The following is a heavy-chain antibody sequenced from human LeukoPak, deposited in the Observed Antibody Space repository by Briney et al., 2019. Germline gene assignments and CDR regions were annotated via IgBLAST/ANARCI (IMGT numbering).Heavy chain of an antibody. CDR2: ISGSGGST. J-gene: IGHJ6*02. V-gene: IGHV3-23*01. D-gene: IGHD1-14*01. CDR1: GFTFSSYT. Sequence: GGSLRLSCAASGFTFSSYTMSWVRQAPGKGLEWVSAISGSGGSTYYADSVKGRFTISRDNSKNTLYLQMNSLRAEDTAVYYCAKGTGNYYYYGMDVWGQGTTVTVSS. CDR3: AKGTGNYYYYGMDV.